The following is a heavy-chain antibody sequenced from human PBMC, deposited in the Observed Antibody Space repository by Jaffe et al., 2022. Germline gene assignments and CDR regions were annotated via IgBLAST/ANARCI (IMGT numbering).Heavy chain of an antibody. D-gene: IGHD3-10*01. CDR3: ARGVSSRSGSGSYYKKYGYFDY. CDR1: GGSFSGYY. J-gene: IGHJ4*02. V-gene: IGHV4-34*01. CDR2: INHSGST. Sequence: QVQLQQWGAGLLKPSETLSLTCAVYGGSFSGYYWSWIRQPPGKGLEWIGEINHSGSTNYNPSLKSRVTISVDTSKNQFSLKLSSVTAADTAVYYCARGVSSRSGSGSYYKKYGYFDYWGQGTLVTVSS.